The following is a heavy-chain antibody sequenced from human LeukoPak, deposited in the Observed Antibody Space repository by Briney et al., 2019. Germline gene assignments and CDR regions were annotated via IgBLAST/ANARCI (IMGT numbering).Heavy chain of an antibody. Sequence: ASVKVSCKASGYTFTGYYMHWVRQAPGQGLEWMGWINPNSGGTNYAQKFQGRVTMTRDTSISTAYMELSRLRSDDTAVYYCARAREEYDILTGYPYYYYMDVWGKGTTVTISS. CDR1: GYTFTGYY. D-gene: IGHD3-9*01. CDR3: ARAREEYDILTGYPYYYYMDV. V-gene: IGHV1-2*02. J-gene: IGHJ6*03. CDR2: INPNSGGT.